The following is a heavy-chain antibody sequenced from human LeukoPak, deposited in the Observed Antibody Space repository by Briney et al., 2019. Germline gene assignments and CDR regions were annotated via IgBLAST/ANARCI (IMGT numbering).Heavy chain of an antibody. V-gene: IGHV3-23*01. Sequence: GGSLRLSCAASGITFSSHAMSWVRQAPGKGLEWVSLISGSGGHSYYGDSVKGRFTISRDNSTNRLYLQMNSLRPEDTAVYYCAKGGAATMRDGYNYYYYYMEVWGRGTTVTVSS. J-gene: IGHJ6*03. CDR3: AKGGAATMRDGYNYYYYYMEV. CDR1: GITFSSHA. D-gene: IGHD5-24*01. CDR2: ISGSGGHS.